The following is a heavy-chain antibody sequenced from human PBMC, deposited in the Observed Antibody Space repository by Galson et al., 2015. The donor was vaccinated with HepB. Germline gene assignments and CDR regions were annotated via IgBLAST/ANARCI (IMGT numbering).Heavy chain of an antibody. V-gene: IGHV1-58*01. J-gene: IGHJ6*02. Sequence: SVKVSCKASGFTFTSSAVQWVRQARGQRLEWIGWIVVGSGNTNYAQKFQERVTITRDMSTSTAYMELSSLRSEDTAVYYCAATFPRDYDYYYGMDVWGQGTTVTVSS. CDR1: GFTFTSSA. CDR3: AATFPRDYDYYYGMDV. D-gene: IGHD2-21*02. CDR2: IVVGSGNT.